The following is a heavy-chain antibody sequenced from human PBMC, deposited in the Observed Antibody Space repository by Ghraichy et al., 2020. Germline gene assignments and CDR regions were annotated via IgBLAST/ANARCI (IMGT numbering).Heavy chain of an antibody. CDR2: IYYSGST. D-gene: IGHD4-17*01. V-gene: IGHV4-39*01. Sequence: SETLSLTCTVSGASTSSSSYYWGWIRQPPGKGLEWIGSIYYSGSTYYNPSLKSRVTISVDTSKNQFSLKLSSVTAADMAIYYCARQGATTVTPAAFVDFWGQGTLVTVSS. CDR3: ARQGATTVTPAAFVDF. CDR1: GASTSSSSYY. J-gene: IGHJ4*02.